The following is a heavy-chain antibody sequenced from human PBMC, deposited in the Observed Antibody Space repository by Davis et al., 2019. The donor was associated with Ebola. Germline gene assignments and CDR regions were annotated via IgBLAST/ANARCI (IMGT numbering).Heavy chain of an antibody. CDR2: IYYSGST. D-gene: IGHD3-22*01. J-gene: IGHJ6*02. V-gene: IGHV4-39*01. CDR3: ARTMIVVAGMDV. CDR1: GGSISSSNYY. Sequence: SETLSLTCTVSGGSISSSNYYWGWIRQPPGKGLEWIGSIYYSGSTYFNPSLKSRVTISVDTSKNQFSLKLSSVTAADTAVYYCARTMIVVAGMDVWGRGTTVTVSS.